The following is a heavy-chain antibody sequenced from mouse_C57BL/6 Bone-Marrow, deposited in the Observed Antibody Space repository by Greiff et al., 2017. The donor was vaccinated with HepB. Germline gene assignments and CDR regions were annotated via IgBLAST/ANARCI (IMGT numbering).Heavy chain of an antibody. CDR2: ISSGGSYT. J-gene: IGHJ4*01. CDR1: GFTFSSYG. D-gene: IGHD2-4*01. V-gene: IGHV5-6*02. CDR3: ARRGEWDDYDFYAMDY. Sequence: EVNVVESGGDLVKPGGSLKLSCAASGFTFSSYGMSWVRQTPDKRLEWVATISSGGSYTYYPDSVKGRFTISRDNAKNTLYLQMSSLKSEDTAMYYCARRGEWDDYDFYAMDYWGQGTSVTVSS.